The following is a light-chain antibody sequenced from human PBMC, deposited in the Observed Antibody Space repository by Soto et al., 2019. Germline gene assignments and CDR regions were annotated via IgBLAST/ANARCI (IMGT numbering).Light chain of an antibody. CDR2: GNS. Sequence: QLVLTQPPSVSGAPGQRVTISCTGSSSNIGAGYDVHWYQQLPGTAPKLLIYGNSNRPSGVPDRFSGSKSGTSASLAITGLQAEDEADYYRQSYDSSLSGQDVVFGGGTKLTVL. J-gene: IGLJ2*01. CDR1: SSNIGAGYD. V-gene: IGLV1-40*01. CDR3: QSYDSSLSGQDVV.